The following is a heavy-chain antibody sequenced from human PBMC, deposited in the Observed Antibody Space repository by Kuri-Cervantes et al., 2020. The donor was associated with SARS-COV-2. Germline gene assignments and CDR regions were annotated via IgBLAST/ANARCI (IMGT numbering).Heavy chain of an antibody. V-gene: IGHV3-48*02. CDR1: GFTFSSYS. CDR3: AREGVTGTTYYYYYGMDV. J-gene: IGHJ6*02. CDR2: ISSSSSTI. D-gene: IGHD1-7*01. Sequence: GGSLRLSCAASGFTFSSYSMNWVRQAPGKGLEWVSYISSSSSTIYYADSVKGRFTISSDNAKNSLYLQMDSLRDEDTAVYYCAREGVTGTTYYYYYGMDVWGQGTTVTVSS.